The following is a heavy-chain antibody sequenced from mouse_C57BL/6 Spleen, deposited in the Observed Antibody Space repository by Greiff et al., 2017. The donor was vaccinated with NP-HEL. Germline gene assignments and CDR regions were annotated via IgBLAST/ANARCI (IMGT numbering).Heavy chain of an antibody. Sequence: QVQLQQSGAELVKPGASVKLSCKASGYTFTEYTIHWVKQRSGQGLEWIGWFYPGSGSIKYNEKFKDKATLTADKSSSTVYMELSRLTSEDSAVYFCARHEDNYGSSYVGYFDVWGTGTTVTVSS. CDR1: GYTFTEYT. V-gene: IGHV1-62-2*01. CDR2: FYPGSGSI. CDR3: ARHEDNYGSSYVGYFDV. J-gene: IGHJ1*03. D-gene: IGHD1-1*01.